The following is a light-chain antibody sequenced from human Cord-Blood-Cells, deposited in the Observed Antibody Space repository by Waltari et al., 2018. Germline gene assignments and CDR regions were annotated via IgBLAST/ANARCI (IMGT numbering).Light chain of an antibody. Sequence: QSALTQPRSVSGSPGQSVTISCTGTSSDVGGYNYVSWYQQHPGKAPKLMIYDVSKRPSGVPDRFSGSKSGNTASLTISGLHAEDEADYDCCSYAGSYTLVFGGGTKLTVL. J-gene: IGLJ2*01. V-gene: IGLV2-11*01. CDR2: DVS. CDR3: CSYAGSYTLV. CDR1: SSDVGGYNY.